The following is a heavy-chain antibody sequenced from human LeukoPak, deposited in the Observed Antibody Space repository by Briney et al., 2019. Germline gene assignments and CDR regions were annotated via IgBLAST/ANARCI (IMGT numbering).Heavy chain of an antibody. Sequence: GGSLRLSCAASGFTFSSYGMHWVRQAPGKGLEWVAVISYDGSNKYYADSVKGRFTISRDNAKNSLYLQMNSLRAEDTAVYYCARESDMWGVINYWGQGTLVTVSS. CDR1: GFTFSSYG. CDR2: ISYDGSNK. D-gene: IGHD3-10*01. V-gene: IGHV3-30*03. J-gene: IGHJ4*02. CDR3: ARESDMWGVINY.